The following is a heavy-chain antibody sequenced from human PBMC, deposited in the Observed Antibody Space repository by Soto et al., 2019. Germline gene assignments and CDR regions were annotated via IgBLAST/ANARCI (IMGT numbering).Heavy chain of an antibody. J-gene: IGHJ4*01. CDR1: GYTFTSYW. CDR3: ARSAGNAGRFSEY. CDR2: IYPGDSDT. V-gene: IGHV5-51*01. Sequence: PGESLKISCKGSGYTFTSYWIGWVRQMPGEGLEWLGVIYPGDSDTRYSPSFQGQVTISADKSINTAYLQWGSLKASDSAIYYCARSAGNAGRFSEYWGHGTLVTVSS. D-gene: IGHD2-15*01.